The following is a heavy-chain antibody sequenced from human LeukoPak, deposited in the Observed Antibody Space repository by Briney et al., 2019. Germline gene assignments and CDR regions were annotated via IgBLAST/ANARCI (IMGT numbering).Heavy chain of an antibody. CDR3: ARAVREYGMDV. Sequence: GGSLRLSCAASGFTFSSYGMHRVRQAPGKGLEWVAVIWYDGSNKYYADSVKGRFTISRDNSKNTLYLQMNSLRAEDTAVYYCARAVREYGMDVWGQGTTVTVSS. CDR2: IWYDGSNK. J-gene: IGHJ6*02. V-gene: IGHV3-33*01. CDR1: GFTFSSYG.